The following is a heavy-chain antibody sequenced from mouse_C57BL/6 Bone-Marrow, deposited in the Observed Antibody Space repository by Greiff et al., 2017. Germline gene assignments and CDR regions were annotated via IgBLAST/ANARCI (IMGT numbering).Heavy chain of an antibody. CDR1: GYTFTDYY. CDR2: INPYNGGT. CDR3: ARRGGKYAMDY. D-gene: IGHD1-1*01. Sequence: VQLQQPGPVLVKPGASVKMSCKASGYTFTDYYMNWVKQSHGKSLEWIGVINPYNGGTSYNQKFKGKATLTVDKSSSTAYMELNSLTSEDSAVYYCARRGGKYAMDYWGQGTSVTVSS. V-gene: IGHV1-19*01. J-gene: IGHJ4*01.